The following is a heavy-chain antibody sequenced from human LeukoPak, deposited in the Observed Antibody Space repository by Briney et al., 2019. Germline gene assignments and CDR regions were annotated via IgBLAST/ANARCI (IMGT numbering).Heavy chain of an antibody. V-gene: IGHV3-11*01. CDR1: GFSFSDYY. CDR3: ARGDGRGYFDY. CDR2: ITSSGNTI. D-gene: IGHD3-10*01. J-gene: IGHJ4*02. Sequence: GGSLRLSCAASGFSFSDYYMTWIRQAPGKGLEWVSYITSSGNTIYYADSVKGRFTISRDNAKNSLFLQMNSLRAEDTAVYYCARGDGRGYFDYWGQGTLVTVSS.